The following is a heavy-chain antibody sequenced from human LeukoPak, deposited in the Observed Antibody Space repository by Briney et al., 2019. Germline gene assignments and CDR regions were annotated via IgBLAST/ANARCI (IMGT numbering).Heavy chain of an antibody. D-gene: IGHD3-3*01. Sequence: SETLSLTCTVSGGSISSYYWSWIRQPPGKGLEWIGYIYYSGSTNYNPSLKSRVTISVDTSKNQFSLKLSSVTAADTAVYYCARREPYDFWSGYYNDWAFDIWGQGTMVTVSS. CDR2: IYYSGST. CDR3: ARREPYDFWSGYYNDWAFDI. J-gene: IGHJ3*02. V-gene: IGHV4-59*01. CDR1: GGSISSYY.